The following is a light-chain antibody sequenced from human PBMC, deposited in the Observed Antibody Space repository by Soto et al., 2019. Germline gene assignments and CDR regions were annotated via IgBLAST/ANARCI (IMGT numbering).Light chain of an antibody. V-gene: IGLV2-23*02. CDR2: EVN. Sequence: QSVLTQPASVSGSPGQSITISCTGTSSDVGSYNLVSWYQQHPGKAPKLMIYEVNKRPSGVSNRFSGSKSGNTASLTISGLQAEDEADYYCCLYAGSSTPLIFGTGTKVTVL. CDR3: CLYAGSSTPLI. CDR1: SSDVGSYNL. J-gene: IGLJ1*01.